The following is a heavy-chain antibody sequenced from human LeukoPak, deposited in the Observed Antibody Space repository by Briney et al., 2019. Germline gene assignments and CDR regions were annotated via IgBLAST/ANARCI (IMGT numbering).Heavy chain of an antibody. CDR1: GGSISSGSYY. J-gene: IGHJ4*02. CDR3: ARWSASTRHPVRSYSDY. Sequence: PSETLSLTCTVSGGSISSGSYYWSWIRQPAGKGLEWIGRIYTSGSTNYDPSLKSRVTISVDTSKNQFSLKLSSVTAADTAVYYCARWSASTRHPVRSYSDYWGQGTLVTVSS. D-gene: IGHD2-2*01. CDR2: IYTSGST. V-gene: IGHV4-61*02.